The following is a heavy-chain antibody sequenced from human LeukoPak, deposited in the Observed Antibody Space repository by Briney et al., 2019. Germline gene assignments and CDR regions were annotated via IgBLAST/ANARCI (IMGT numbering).Heavy chain of an antibody. Sequence: GASVTVSCNASGYTFTSYGISGVRQALGQGLEWMGWISANKGYTDYAQKRQGRVTMTTDTSTTTAYMELTSLTSDDTAVYYCARDEHYYGSGTYYRRASTFDIWGQGTMVTVSS. CDR1: GYTFTSYG. D-gene: IGHD3-10*01. CDR3: ARDEHYYGSGTYYRRASTFDI. CDR2: ISANKGYT. J-gene: IGHJ3*02. V-gene: IGHV1-18*04.